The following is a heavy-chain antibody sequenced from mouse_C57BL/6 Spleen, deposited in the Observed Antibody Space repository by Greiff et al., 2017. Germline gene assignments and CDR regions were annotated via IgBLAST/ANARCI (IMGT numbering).Heavy chain of an antibody. CDR3: ARYHYGSSEDY. CDR1: GYAFSSYW. J-gene: IGHJ2*01. V-gene: IGHV1-80*01. CDR2: IYPGDGDT. D-gene: IGHD1-1*01. Sequence: VQLQESGAELVKPGASVKISCKASGYAFSSYWMNWVKQRPGKGLEWIGQIYPGDGDTNYNGKFKGKATLTADKSSSTAYMQLSSLTSEDSAVYFCARYHYGSSEDYWGQGTTLTVSS.